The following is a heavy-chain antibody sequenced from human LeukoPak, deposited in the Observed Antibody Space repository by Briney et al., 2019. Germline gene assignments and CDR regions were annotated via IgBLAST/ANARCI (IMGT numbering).Heavy chain of an antibody. V-gene: IGHV3-7*01. CDR3: ARESVLAFDY. J-gene: IGHJ4*02. CDR1: GITFNSFH. CDR2: INEDGRVK. Sequence: GGSLRLSCAASGITFNSFHISWLRQAPGKGLEWVAHINEDGRVKYYVDSVKGRFTISRDNTIQSLYLQMNSLRAEDTAVYYCARESVLAFDYWGQGTLVTVSS.